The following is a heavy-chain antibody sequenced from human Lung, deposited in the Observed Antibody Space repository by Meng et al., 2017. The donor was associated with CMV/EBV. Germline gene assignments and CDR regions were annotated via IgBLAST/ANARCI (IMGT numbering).Heavy chain of an antibody. J-gene: IGHJ4*02. CDR3: AKDQLLFGGPNAYFDD. CDR1: GFTFDTHG. D-gene: IGHD3-16*01. V-gene: IGHV3-30*02. CDR2: IRHDGSTT. Sequence: GGSLRLSCAASGFTFDTHGMHWVRQAPGKGLEWVAFIRHDGSTTFYGDSVKGRFTISRDNSKNTLYLQMNSLRAEETAVYYCAKDQLLFGGPNAYFDDWGQGKXVTVDS.